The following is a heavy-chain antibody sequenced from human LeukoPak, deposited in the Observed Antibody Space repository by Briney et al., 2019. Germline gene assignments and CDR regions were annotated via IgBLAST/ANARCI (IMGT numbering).Heavy chain of an antibody. CDR3: ASGDCTNGICPDY. J-gene: IGHJ4*02. CDR1: KFTVSSNY. CDR2: LNRGDIR. D-gene: IGHD2-8*01. V-gene: IGHV3-66*02. Sequence: GGSLRLSRAGSKFTVSSNYMSWVRQAPGKGVDWVSVLNRGDIRSYAGSVQARFTISTDSTNNTLYLQMNYLLPEDTAVYYCASGDCTNGICPDYWGQGIQVTVSS.